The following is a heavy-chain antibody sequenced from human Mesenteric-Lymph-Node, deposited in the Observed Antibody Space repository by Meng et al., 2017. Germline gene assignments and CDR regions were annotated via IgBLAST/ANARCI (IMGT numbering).Heavy chain of an antibody. J-gene: IGHJ4*02. D-gene: IGHD2-15*01. CDR1: GYTLTELS. V-gene: IGHV1-24*01. CDR3: ARDFTPSDGFDY. Sequence: ASVKVSCKVSGYTLTELSMHWVRQAPGKGLEWMGGFDPEDGETIYAQKFQGRVTMTRDTSTSTVYMELSSLRAEDKAVYYCARDFTPSDGFDYWGQGTLVTVSS. CDR2: FDPEDGET.